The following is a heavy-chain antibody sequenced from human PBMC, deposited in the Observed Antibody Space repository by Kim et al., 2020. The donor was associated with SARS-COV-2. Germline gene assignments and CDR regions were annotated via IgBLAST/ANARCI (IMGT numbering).Heavy chain of an antibody. J-gene: IGHJ4*02. Sequence: SETLSLTCTVSGGSISSYYWSWIRQPPGKGLEWIGDIFYSGSTNYNHSLKSRVTISLDTYKNQFSLKLSSATAADTAVYYCSRYRSSGWYVGYLHYWRQG. CDR2: IFYSGST. CDR3: SRYRSSGWYVGYLHY. D-gene: IGHD6-19*01. CDR1: GGSISSYY. V-gene: IGHV4-59*08.